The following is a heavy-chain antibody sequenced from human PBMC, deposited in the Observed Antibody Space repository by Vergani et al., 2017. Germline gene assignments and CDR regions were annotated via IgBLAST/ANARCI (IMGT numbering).Heavy chain of an antibody. CDR2: INWNSDSI. V-gene: IGHV3-9*01. J-gene: IGHJ6*01. CDR1: GFPFDDYA. D-gene: IGHD2-8*01. CDR3: SRFGYCAHGVCYLTFLFYNDV. Sequence: EVQLVESGGGLVQPGRSLRLSCAASGFPFDDYAMHWVRQAPGKGLEWVSGINWNSDSIAYADSVKGRFTISRDNSKNTRYLQMNNLRDADTAVYYFSRFGYCAHGVCYLTFLFYNDVRGKGAAGNVSS.